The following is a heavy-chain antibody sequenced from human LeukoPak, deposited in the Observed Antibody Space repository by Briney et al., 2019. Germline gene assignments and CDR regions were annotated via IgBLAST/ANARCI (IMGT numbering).Heavy chain of an antibody. D-gene: IGHD2-2*01. Sequence: GSLRLSCAASGFTVSSNYMSWVRQAPGKGLEWVSVIYSGGNTYYADSVKGRFTISRDNSKNTLYLQMNSLRAEDTAVYYCARATSLGWFDPWGQGTLVTVSS. V-gene: IGHV3-53*01. CDR1: GFTVSSNY. J-gene: IGHJ5*02. CDR3: ARATSLGWFDP. CDR2: IYSGGNT.